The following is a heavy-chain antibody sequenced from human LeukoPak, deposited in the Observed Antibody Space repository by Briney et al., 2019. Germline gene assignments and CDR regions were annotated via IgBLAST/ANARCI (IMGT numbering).Heavy chain of an antibody. V-gene: IGHV3-7*01. J-gene: IGHJ4*02. Sequence: GGSLRLSCAASGFTFSNYWMSWVRQAPGKGRGWVANIKQEESEKTYVDSVRGGFTVSRDNAKTSVYLQMNSLRVEDTAVYFCARWEYSSTWYYDYWGQGTLVTVSS. CDR3: ARWEYSSTWYYDY. CDR2: IKQEESEK. D-gene: IGHD6-13*01. CDR1: GFTFSNYW.